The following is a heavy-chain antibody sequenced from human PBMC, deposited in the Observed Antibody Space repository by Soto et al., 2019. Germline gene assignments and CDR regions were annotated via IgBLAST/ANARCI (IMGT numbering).Heavy chain of an antibody. J-gene: IGHJ6*02. CDR3: ARDCSSTSCYIFGMDV. CDR1: GDTFTGYY. D-gene: IGHD2-2*02. Sequence: GAAVKFSCNAFGDTFTGYYMHWVRQAPGQGLEWMGWINPNSYGTNYAQKFQGRVTITRDTSISTAYMELSRLISDDTAVYYCARDCSSTSCYIFGMDVWGQGTTVTVSS. V-gene: IGHV1-2*02. CDR2: INPNSYGT.